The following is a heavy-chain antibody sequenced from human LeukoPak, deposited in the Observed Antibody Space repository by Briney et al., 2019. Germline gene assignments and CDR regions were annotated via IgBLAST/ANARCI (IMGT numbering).Heavy chain of an antibody. V-gene: IGHV1-18*01. J-gene: IGHJ4*02. D-gene: IGHD3-10*01. CDR2: ISAYNGNT. CDR1: GYTFTSYG. Sequence: ASVKVSCKASGYTFTSYGISWVRQAPGQGLEWMGWISAYNGNTNYAQKLQGRVTMTTDTSTSTAYMELRSLRSDDTAVYYCARAPSGSYYNELDYWGQGTLVTVSS. CDR3: ARAPSGSYYNELDY.